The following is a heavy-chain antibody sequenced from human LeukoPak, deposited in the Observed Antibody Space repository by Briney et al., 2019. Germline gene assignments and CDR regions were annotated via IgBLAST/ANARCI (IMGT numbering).Heavy chain of an antibody. V-gene: IGHV4-30-4*08. D-gene: IGHD5-12*01. Sequence: PSETLSLTCAVYGGSFSDYYWSWIRQPPGKGLEWIGYLYYSGSTYCNPSLKSRVTISVDTSKNQFSLKLRSVTAADTAVYYCARGGYDFGVDYWGQGTLVTVSS. CDR1: GGSFSDYY. J-gene: IGHJ4*02. CDR3: ARGGYDFGVDY. CDR2: LYYSGST.